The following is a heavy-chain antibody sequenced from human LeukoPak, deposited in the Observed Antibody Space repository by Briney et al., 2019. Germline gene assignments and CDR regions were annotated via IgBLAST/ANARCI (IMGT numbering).Heavy chain of an antibody. J-gene: IGHJ4*02. Sequence: SETLSLTCTVSGGSISSYYWGWIRQPPGKGLEWIGYIYYSGSTNYNPSLKSRVTISVDTSKNQFSLKLSSVSAADTAVYYCARAPTRGAHTRFDYWGQGTLVTVSS. V-gene: IGHV4-59*01. CDR3: ARAPTRGAHTRFDY. CDR2: IYYSGST. D-gene: IGHD3-10*01. CDR1: GGSISSYY.